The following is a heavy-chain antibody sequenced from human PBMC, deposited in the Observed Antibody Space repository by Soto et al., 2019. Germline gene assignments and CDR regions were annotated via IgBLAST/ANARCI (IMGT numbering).Heavy chain of an antibody. V-gene: IGHV3-23*01. CDR3: ARTPTGYYDSSGYYDV. D-gene: IGHD3-22*01. CDR1: GFAFSTYA. J-gene: IGHJ3*01. CDR2: LSSHGGIT. Sequence: AGGSLRLSCAASGFAFSTYAMTWVRQAPGGGLEWVSSLSSHGGITYHADSVKGRFTISRDNSKNTLYLQINSLRVEDTAVYYCARTPTGYYDSSGYYDVWGQGTMVTVSS.